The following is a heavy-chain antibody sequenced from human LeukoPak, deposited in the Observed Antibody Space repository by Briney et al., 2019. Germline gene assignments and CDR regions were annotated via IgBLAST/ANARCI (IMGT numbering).Heavy chain of an antibody. CDR1: GGSISSSSYY. Sequence: SETLSLTCTVSGGSISSSSYYWGWIRQPPGKGLEWIGSIYYSGSTYYNPSLKSRVTISVDTSKNQFSLKLSSVTAADTAVYYCARGPDDYYGSGSYYRVFYYYMDVWGKGTTVTVSS. J-gene: IGHJ6*03. V-gene: IGHV4-39*07. CDR3: ARGPDDYYGSGSYYRVFYYYMDV. CDR2: IYYSGST. D-gene: IGHD3-10*01.